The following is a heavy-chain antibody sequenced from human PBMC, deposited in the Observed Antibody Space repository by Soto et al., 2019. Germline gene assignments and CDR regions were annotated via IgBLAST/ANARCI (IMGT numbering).Heavy chain of an antibody. D-gene: IGHD4-17*01. CDR3: ARGFHTVSYFDY. CDR1: GDTFSSFA. J-gene: IGHJ4*02. Sequence: ASVKVSCKASGDTFSSFAITWVRRAPGQGLEWMGGIIPFAGTTHYAQKFGGRVTVTTDKSTNTAYMELSSLRSEDTAVYYCARGFHTVSYFDYWGQGTLVTVSS. V-gene: IGHV1-69*05. CDR2: IIPFAGTT.